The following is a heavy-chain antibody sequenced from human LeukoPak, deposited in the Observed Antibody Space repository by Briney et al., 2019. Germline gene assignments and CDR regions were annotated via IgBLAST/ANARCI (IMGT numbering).Heavy chain of an antibody. CDR1: GYTFTGYY. Sequence: ASVTVSCTASGYTFTGYYIHWVRQAPGQGLEWMGRTNPNTGDTHYERKFRGRVTMTRDTSITTAYMELSRLRSDDTARIYCARGDSGSYSPSASWGQGTLVTVS. V-gene: IGHV1-2*06. CDR3: ARGDSGSYSPSAS. D-gene: IGHD1-26*01. CDR2: TNPNTGDT. J-gene: IGHJ5*02.